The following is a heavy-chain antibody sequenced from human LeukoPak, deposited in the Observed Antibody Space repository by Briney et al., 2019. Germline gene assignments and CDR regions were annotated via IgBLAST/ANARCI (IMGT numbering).Heavy chain of an antibody. CDR3: AKDFSASSGYGSFDY. CDR1: GFTFDDHA. CDR2: ISWNGGSI. D-gene: IGHD3-22*01. J-gene: IGHJ4*02. V-gene: IGHV3-9*01. Sequence: GGSLRLSCAASGFTFDDHAMHWVRQVPGKGLEWVSSISWNGGSIAYAGSVKGRFTISRDNAENSLYLQMNGLRAEDTAFYYCAKDFSASSGYGSFDYWGQGIMVTVSS.